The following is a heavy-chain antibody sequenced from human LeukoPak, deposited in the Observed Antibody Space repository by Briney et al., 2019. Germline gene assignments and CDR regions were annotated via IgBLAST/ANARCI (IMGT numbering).Heavy chain of an antibody. D-gene: IGHD1-26*01. J-gene: IGHJ4*02. V-gene: IGHV4-59*01. CDR1: GGSISSYY. CDR3: ARSKYSGSYKEFDY. CDR2: IYYSGST. Sequence: SETLSLTCTVSGGSISSYYWSWIRQPPGKGLEWIGYIYYSGSTNYNPSLKSRVTISVDTSKNQFSLKPSSVTAADTAVYYCARSKYSGSYKEFDYWGQGTLVTVSS.